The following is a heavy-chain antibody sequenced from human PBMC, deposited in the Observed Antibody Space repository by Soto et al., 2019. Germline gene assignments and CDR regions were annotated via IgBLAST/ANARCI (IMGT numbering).Heavy chain of an antibody. CDR1: GGSISSYY. CDR2: IYYSGST. J-gene: IGHJ6*02. V-gene: IGHV4-59*01. D-gene: IGHD2-15*01. Sequence: SETLSLTCTVSGGSISSYYWSWIRQPPGKGLEWIGYIYYSGSTNYNPSLKSRVAISVDTSKNQFSLKLSSVTAADTAVYYCARARYCSGGSCHRNYYYGMDVWGQGTTVTVSS. CDR3: ARARYCSGGSCHRNYYYGMDV.